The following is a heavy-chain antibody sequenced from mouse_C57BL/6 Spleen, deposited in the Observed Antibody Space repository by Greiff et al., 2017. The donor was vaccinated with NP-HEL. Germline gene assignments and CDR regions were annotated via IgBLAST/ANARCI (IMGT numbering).Heavy chain of an antibody. Sequence: VHLVESGPELVKPGASVKISCKASGYSFTSYYIHWVKQRPGQGLEWIGWIYPGSGNTKYNEKFKGKATLTADTSSSTAYMQLSSLTSEDSAVYYCARYYYGSSYGFAYWGQGTLVTVSA. CDR2: IYPGSGNT. CDR1: GYSFTSYY. V-gene: IGHV1-66*01. CDR3: ARYYYGSSYGFAY. J-gene: IGHJ3*01. D-gene: IGHD1-1*01.